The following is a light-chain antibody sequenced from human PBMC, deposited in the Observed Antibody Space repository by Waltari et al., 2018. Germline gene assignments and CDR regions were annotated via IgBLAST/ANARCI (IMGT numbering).Light chain of an antibody. Sequence: SYELPQPSSVSVSPGQTATITCSGNVLAKKYVRWFQQKPGQAPVVVIYKDSERPSGIPERFSGSSSGTTVTLTISGAQFEDEADYYCYSAADNNRLFGGGTKLTVL. CDR2: KDS. CDR1: VLAKKY. V-gene: IGLV3-27*01. J-gene: IGLJ2*01. CDR3: YSAADNNRL.